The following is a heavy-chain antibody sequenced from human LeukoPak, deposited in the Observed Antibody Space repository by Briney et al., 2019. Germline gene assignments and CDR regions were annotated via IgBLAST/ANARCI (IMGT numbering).Heavy chain of an antibody. J-gene: IGHJ4*02. D-gene: IGHD3-22*01. V-gene: IGHV4-39*07. Sequence: PSETLSLTCTVSGGSISGSRYYWVWIRQPPGKGLEWIGSNYYCGNPYYNPSLKSRVTISVDTSKNQSSLKLSSVTAADTAVYYCARELYYDSSEEVDYWGQGTLVTVSS. CDR1: GGSISGSRYY. CDR2: NYYCGNP. CDR3: ARELYYDSSEEVDY.